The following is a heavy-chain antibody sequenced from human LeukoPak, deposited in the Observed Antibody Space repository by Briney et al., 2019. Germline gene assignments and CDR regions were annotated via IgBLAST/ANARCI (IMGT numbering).Heavy chain of an antibody. J-gene: IGHJ4*02. D-gene: IGHD3-10*01. CDR2: INPNSGGT. V-gene: IGHV1-2*02. Sequence: ASVKVSCKASGYTFTGYYMLWVRQAPGQGLEWMGWINPNSGGTNYAQKFQGRVTMTRDTSISTAYMDLSSLRSDDTAVYYCARGGWVRGVITRNGLDYWGQGTLVTVSS. CDR1: GYTFTGYY. CDR3: ARGGWVRGVITRNGLDY.